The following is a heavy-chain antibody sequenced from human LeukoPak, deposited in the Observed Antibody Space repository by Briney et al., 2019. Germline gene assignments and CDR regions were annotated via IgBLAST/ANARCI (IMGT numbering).Heavy chain of an antibody. D-gene: IGHD3-3*01. Sequence: GGSLRLSCAASGFTLTNYAMNWVRQGPGEGLEWVSFISGTGGDTHYADSVKGRFTVSRDNSKNTLYLQMNSLRVEDTAVYYCAKPDDSRGNYFDPWGQGTLVTVSS. J-gene: IGHJ5*02. CDR3: AKPDDSRGNYFDP. CDR1: GFTLTNYA. V-gene: IGHV3-23*01. CDR2: ISGTGGDT.